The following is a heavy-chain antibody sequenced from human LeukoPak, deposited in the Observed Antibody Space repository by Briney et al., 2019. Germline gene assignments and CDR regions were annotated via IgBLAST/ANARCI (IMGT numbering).Heavy chain of an antibody. CDR3: ARHPIVVVTEDWFDP. V-gene: IGHV4-39*01. D-gene: IGHD2-21*02. CDR1: GGSISSSSYS. J-gene: IGHJ5*02. Sequence: SETLSLTCTVSGGSISSSSYSWGWVRQPPGKGLEWIGSIYYSGSTYYNPSLKSRVTISVDTSKNQFSLKLSSVTAADTAVYYCARHPIVVVTEDWFDPWGQGTLVTVSS. CDR2: IYYSGST.